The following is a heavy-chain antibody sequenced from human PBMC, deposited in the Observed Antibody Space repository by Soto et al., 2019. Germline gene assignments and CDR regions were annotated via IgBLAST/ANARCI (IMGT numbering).Heavy chain of an antibody. J-gene: IGHJ3*02. V-gene: IGHV4-31*03. CDR3: ARVGRVLLWFGESGAFDI. CDR1: GGSISSGGYY. CDR2: IYYSGST. D-gene: IGHD3-10*01. Sequence: LSLTCTVSGGSISSGGYYWSWIRQHPGKGLGWIGYIYYSGSTYYNPSLKSRVTISVDTSKNQFSLKLSSVTAADTAVYYCARVGRVLLWFGESGAFDIWGQGTMVTVSS.